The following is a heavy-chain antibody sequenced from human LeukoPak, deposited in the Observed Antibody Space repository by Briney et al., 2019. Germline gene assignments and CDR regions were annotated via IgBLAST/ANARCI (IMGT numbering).Heavy chain of an antibody. D-gene: IGHD4-17*01. CDR3: ARDLKVTTRYYYYGMDV. Sequence: ASVKVSCKASGYTFTGYHMHWVRQAPGQGLEWMGRINPNSGDTNYAQKFQGRVAMTRDTSISTAYMELSRLRSDDTAVYYCARDLKVTTRYYYYGMDVWGQGTTVTVSS. J-gene: IGHJ6*02. V-gene: IGHV1-2*06. CDR2: INPNSGDT. CDR1: GYTFTGYH.